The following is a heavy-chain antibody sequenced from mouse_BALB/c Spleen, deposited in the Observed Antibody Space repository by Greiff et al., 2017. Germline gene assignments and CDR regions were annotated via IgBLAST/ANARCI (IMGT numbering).Heavy chain of an antibody. CDR1: GFTFSSYA. D-gene: IGHD1-1*01. CDR3: ARAATVVEGYAMDY. J-gene: IGHJ4*01. Sequence: EVQGVESGGGLVKPGGSLKLSCAASGFTFSSYAMSWVRQSPEKRLEWVAEISSGGSYTYYPDTVTGRFTISRDNAKNTLYLEMSSLRSEDTAMYYCARAATVVEGYAMDYWGQGTSVTVSS. CDR2: ISSGGSYT. V-gene: IGHV5-9-4*01.